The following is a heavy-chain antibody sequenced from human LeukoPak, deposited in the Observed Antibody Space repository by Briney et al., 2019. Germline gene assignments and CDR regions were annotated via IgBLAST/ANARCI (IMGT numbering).Heavy chain of an antibody. CDR2: IYYSGST. Sequence: SETLSLTCTVSGGSISSYYWSWIRQPPGKGLDWIGYIYYSGSTNYNPSLKSRVTISVDTSKNQFSLKLSSVTAADTAVYYCARGANWGYVNNWFDPWGQGTLVTVSS. CDR1: GGSISSYY. CDR3: ARGANWGYVNNWFDP. J-gene: IGHJ5*02. V-gene: IGHV4-59*12. D-gene: IGHD7-27*01.